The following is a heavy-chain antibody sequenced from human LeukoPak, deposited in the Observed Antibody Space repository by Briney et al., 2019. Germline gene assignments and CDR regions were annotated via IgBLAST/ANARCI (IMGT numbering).Heavy chain of an antibody. J-gene: IGHJ3*02. D-gene: IGHD3-16*01. V-gene: IGHV3-23*01. Sequence: PGGSLRLSCAASAFTFSSYAMSWVRNPPAQGLGRVSAVSGSGGSKYFADSVKGRFTVSRDDSKNTLYLLMNSLRAEDTAVYYCAEVMTYYYDWDAFDIWAQGTMVTVSS. CDR3: AEVMTYYYDWDAFDI. CDR2: VSGSGGSK. CDR1: AFTFSSYA.